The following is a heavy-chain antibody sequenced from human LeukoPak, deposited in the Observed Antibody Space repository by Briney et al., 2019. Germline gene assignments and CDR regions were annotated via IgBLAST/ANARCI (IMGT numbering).Heavy chain of an antibody. CDR2: ISTSGSYT. CDR3: AKDVYDYVWGSYRYSPFYYYYGMDV. Sequence: SGGSLRLSCAASGFTFRDHYMSWIRQAPGKGLEWVSYISTSGSYTNYADSVKGRFTISRDNAKRSLYLQMNSLRAEDTAVYYCAKDVYDYVWGSYRYSPFYYYYGMDVWGQGTTVTVSS. CDR1: GFTFRDHY. J-gene: IGHJ6*02. V-gene: IGHV3-11*06. D-gene: IGHD3-16*02.